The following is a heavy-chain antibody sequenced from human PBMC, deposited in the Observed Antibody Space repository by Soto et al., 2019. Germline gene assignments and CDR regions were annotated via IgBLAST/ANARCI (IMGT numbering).Heavy chain of an antibody. J-gene: IGHJ3*01. D-gene: IGHD2-21*02. Sequence: HLQESGPGLVKPSGTLSLTCDVSGGSISSSSWWTWVRQSPGKGLEWIGEIYHAGSPNYNPSFQSRVTILADKSKNHFSLRLTSVTAADTAIYYCARGLSFRGDFDVWGQGTKVTVSS. V-gene: IGHV4-4*02. CDR2: IYHAGSP. CDR1: GGSISSSSW. CDR3: ARGLSFRGDFDV.